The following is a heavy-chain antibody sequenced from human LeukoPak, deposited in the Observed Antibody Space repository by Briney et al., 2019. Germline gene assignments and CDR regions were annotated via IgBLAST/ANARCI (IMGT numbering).Heavy chain of an antibody. CDR3: ARGASSSWCGFPR. V-gene: IGHV4-34*01. Sequence: PSETLSLTCAVYGGSFSGYYWSWIRQPPGKGPEWVGEINHSGSTNYNQYLKTLDTISVETSKDQFSMKLISVTAADTAVYYCARGASSSWCGFPRWGQGTLVTVSS. CDR1: GGSFSGYY. D-gene: IGHD6-13*01. CDR2: INHSGST. J-gene: IGHJ4*02.